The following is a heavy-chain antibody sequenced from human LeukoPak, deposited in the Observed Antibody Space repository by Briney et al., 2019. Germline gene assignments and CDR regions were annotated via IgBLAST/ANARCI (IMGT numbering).Heavy chain of an antibody. V-gene: IGHV3-23*01. CDR3: AKGSLAAGGDY. J-gene: IGHJ4*02. CDR1: GFTFSRYS. CDR2: ISGSGART. D-gene: IGHD2-15*01. Sequence: PGGSLRLSCAASGFTFSRYSMTWVRQAPGKGLEWVSAISGSGARTYYADSVKGRFTISRDNSKNTLYLQMNSLRAEDTAVYYCAKGSLAAGGDYWGQGTLVTVSS.